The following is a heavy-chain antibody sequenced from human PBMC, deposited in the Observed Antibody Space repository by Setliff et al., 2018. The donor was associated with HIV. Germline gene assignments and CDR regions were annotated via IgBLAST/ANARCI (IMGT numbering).Heavy chain of an antibody. Sequence: SETLSLTCSVSGGSVSSVNYYWSWIRQPPGKGLEWIGYIHYTGSTTYNPSLKSRVTISVDTSKNQFSLELSSVTAADTAVYFCARDVARFDYDTGGYYVSHFDYWGQGIQVTVSS. V-gene: IGHV4-61*01. CDR3: ARDVARFDYDTGGYYVSHFDY. CDR2: IHYTGST. CDR1: GGSVSSVNYY. D-gene: IGHD3-22*01. J-gene: IGHJ4*02.